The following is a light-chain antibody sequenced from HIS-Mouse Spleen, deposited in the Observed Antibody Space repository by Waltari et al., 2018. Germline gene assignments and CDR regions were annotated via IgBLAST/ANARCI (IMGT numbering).Light chain of an antibody. CDR3: SSYTSSSTHVV. CDR1: SSDVGGYNY. J-gene: IGLJ2*01. CDR2: EVS. V-gene: IGLV2-14*01. Sequence: QSALTQPASVSGSPGQSITISCTGTSSDVGGYNYVSWYQQHPGQAPKLMIYEVSNRPSGVSNRFSGSNSGNTASLTISGLQAEDEADYYCSSYTSSSTHVVFGGGTKLTVL.